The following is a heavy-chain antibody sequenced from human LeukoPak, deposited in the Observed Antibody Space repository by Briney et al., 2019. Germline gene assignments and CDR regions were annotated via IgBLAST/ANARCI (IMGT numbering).Heavy chain of an antibody. CDR2: IIPIFGTA. Sequence: ASVKVSCKASGGTFISYAISWVRQAPGQGLEWMGGIIPIFGTANYAQKFQGRVTITADESTSTAYMELSSLRSEDTAVYYCARDADYYDSSGYYRGYYFDYWGQGTLVTVSS. CDR3: ARDADYYDSSGYYRGYYFDY. V-gene: IGHV1-69*13. D-gene: IGHD3-22*01. CDR1: GGTFISYA. J-gene: IGHJ4*02.